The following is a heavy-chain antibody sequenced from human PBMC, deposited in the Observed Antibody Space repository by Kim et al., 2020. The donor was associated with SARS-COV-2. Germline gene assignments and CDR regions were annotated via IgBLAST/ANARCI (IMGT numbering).Heavy chain of an antibody. D-gene: IGHD6-19*01. CDR3: ARQAYMQWLVRATFDY. Sequence: SLKSRVTISVDTSKNQFSLKLSSVTAADTAVYYCARQAYMQWLVRATFDYWGQGTLVTVSS. V-gene: IGHV4-39*01. J-gene: IGHJ4*02.